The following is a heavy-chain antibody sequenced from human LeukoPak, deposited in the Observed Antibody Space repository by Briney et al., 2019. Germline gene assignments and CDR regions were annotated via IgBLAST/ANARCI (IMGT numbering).Heavy chain of an antibody. V-gene: IGHV4-34*01. Sequence: PSETLSLTCAVYGGSFSGYYWGWIRQPPGKGLEWIGSIYYSGSTYYNPSLKSRVTISVDTSKNQFSLKLSSVTAADTAVYYCARDPTFPGYSSGWYRAFDIWGQGTMVTVSS. CDR3: ARDPTFPGYSSGWYRAFDI. D-gene: IGHD6-19*01. CDR2: IYYSGST. CDR1: GGSFSGYY. J-gene: IGHJ3*02.